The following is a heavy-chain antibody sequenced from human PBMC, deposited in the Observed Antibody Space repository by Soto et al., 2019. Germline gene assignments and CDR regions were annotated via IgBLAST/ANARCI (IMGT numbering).Heavy chain of an antibody. D-gene: IGHD5-12*01. Sequence: SETLSLTCTVSGGSISGHSWVWIRQPAGKGLEWIGHIYPSGSTSYNPSLRSRVTMSLDTSTNKIFLNLTSVTAADTAVFYCVRGRSYSVYDFGGPGTLVTVSS. CDR1: GGSISGHS. CDR3: VRGRSYSVYDF. J-gene: IGHJ4*02. V-gene: IGHV4-4*07. CDR2: IYPSGST.